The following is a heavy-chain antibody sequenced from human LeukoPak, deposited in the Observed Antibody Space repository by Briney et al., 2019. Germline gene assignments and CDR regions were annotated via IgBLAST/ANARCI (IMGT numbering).Heavy chain of an antibody. D-gene: IGHD3-10*01. Sequence: GGSLRLSCAASGFTFSNYARSWVRQAPGKGLEWVSTISGSGASTYYADSVKGRFTISRDNSKNTLYLQMNSLRAEDTAVYYCARDREGYGSGTLDYWGQGTLVTVSS. V-gene: IGHV3-23*01. CDR3: ARDREGYGSGTLDY. J-gene: IGHJ4*02. CDR2: ISGSGAST. CDR1: GFTFSNYA.